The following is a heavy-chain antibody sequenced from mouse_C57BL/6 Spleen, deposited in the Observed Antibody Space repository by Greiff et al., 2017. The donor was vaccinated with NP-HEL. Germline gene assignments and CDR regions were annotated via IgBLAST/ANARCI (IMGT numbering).Heavy chain of an antibody. D-gene: IGHD1-1*01. J-gene: IGHJ2*01. V-gene: IGHV1-64*01. Sequence: VQLQQSGAELVKPGASVKLSCKASGYTFTSYWMHWVKQRPGQGLEWIGMIHPNSGSTNYNEKFKSKATLTVDKSSSTAYMQLSSLTSEDSAVYYCARQYGSSLDYWGQGTTLTVSS. CDR3: ARQYGSSLDY. CDR2: IHPNSGST. CDR1: GYTFTSYW.